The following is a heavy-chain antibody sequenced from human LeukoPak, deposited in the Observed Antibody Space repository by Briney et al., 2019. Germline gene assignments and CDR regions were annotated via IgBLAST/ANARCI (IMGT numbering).Heavy chain of an antibody. Sequence: PSETLSLTCTVSGGSISSSSYYWGWIRQPPGKGLEWIGSIYYSGSTYYNPSLKSRVTISVDTSKNQFSLKLSSVTAADTAVYYCARGHRTHYDILTGYYFDYWGQGTLVTVSS. CDR3: ARGHRTHYDILTGYYFDY. V-gene: IGHV4-39*07. CDR2: IYYSGST. J-gene: IGHJ4*02. D-gene: IGHD3-9*01. CDR1: GGSISSSSYY.